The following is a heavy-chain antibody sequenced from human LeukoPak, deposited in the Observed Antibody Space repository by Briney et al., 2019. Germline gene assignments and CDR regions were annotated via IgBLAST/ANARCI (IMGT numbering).Heavy chain of an antibody. CDR2: IDTDGSST. V-gene: IGHV3-74*01. D-gene: IGHD5-12*01. CDR3: TRGYVGIDY. Sequence: GGSLRLSCAASGFTFSSYWMHWVRRAPGKGLVWVSRIDTDGSSTIYADSVKGRFTISRDNAKNTLYLQMNSLRAEDTAVYYCTRGYVGIDYWGQGILVTVSP. CDR1: GFTFSSYW. J-gene: IGHJ4*02.